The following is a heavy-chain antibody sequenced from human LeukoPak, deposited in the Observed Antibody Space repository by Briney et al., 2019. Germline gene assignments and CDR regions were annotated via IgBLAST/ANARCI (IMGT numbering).Heavy chain of an antibody. V-gene: IGHV3-23*01. J-gene: IGHJ4*02. CDR3: AKRFPYSSSWFADY. D-gene: IGHD6-13*01. Sequence: GGSLRLSCAASGFIFSSYAMSWVRLAPGKGLEWVSAISGSGGSTYYADSVKGRFTISRDSSKNTLYLQMNSLRAEDTAVYYCAKRFPYSSSWFADYWGQGTLVTVSS. CDR2: ISGSGGST. CDR1: GFIFSSYA.